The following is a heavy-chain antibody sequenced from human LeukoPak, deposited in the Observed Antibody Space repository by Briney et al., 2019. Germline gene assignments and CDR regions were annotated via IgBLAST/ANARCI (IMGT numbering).Heavy chain of an antibody. Sequence: SETLSLTCTVSGGSISSSSYYWGWIRQPPGKGLEWIGSIYYSGSTYYNPSLKSRVTISVDTSKNQFSLKLSSVTAADTAVYYCARVETRARLYSSSATPGQIDIWGQGTMVTVSS. D-gene: IGHD6-13*01. CDR1: GGSISSSSYY. J-gene: IGHJ3*02. CDR3: ARVETRARLYSSSATPGQIDI. V-gene: IGHV4-39*07. CDR2: IYYSGST.